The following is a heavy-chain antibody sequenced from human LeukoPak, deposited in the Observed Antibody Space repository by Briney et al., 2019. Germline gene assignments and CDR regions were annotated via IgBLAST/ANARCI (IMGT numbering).Heavy chain of an antibody. CDR3: ARGGDILTVLDY. J-gene: IGHJ4*02. V-gene: IGHV4-34*01. CDR2: TNHSGST. Sequence: SETLSLICAVYGGSFSGYYWSWIRQPPGKGLEWIGETNHSGSTNYNPSLKSRVTISVDTSKNQFSLKLSSVTAADTAVYYCARGGDILTVLDYWGQGTLVTVSS. CDR1: GGSFSGYY. D-gene: IGHD3-9*01.